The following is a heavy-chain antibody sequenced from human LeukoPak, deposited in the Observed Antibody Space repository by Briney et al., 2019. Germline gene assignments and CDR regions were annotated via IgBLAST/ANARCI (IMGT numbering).Heavy chain of an antibody. V-gene: IGHV1-2*06. CDR2: ISPSSGAT. J-gene: IGHJ4*02. CDR3: ARDNGDGYNDY. CDR1: GYTFTSYY. D-gene: IGHD5-24*01. Sequence: GASVKVSCKASGYTFTSYYMHWVRQAPGQGLEWMGRISPSSGATDLAQKLRGRVTMTRDTSINTAYVELTRLRSDDTAVYYCARDNGDGYNDYWGQGTLITVSS.